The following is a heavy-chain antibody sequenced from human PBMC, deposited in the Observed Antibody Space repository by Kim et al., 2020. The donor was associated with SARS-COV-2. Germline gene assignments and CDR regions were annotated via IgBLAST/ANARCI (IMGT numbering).Heavy chain of an antibody. CDR2: IRSKANSYAT. CDR1: GFTFSDSA. CDR3: TRVPPYSNSCWDAFDI. J-gene: IGHJ3*02. Sequence: GGSLRLSCAASGFTFSDSAMYWVRQASGKGLEWVGRIRSKANSYATAYDVSVKGRFIISRDDSKNTAYLQMNSLKTEDTAICYGTRVPPYSNSCWDAFDIWGQGTMVTVSS. D-gene: IGHD2-2*01. V-gene: IGHV3-73*01.